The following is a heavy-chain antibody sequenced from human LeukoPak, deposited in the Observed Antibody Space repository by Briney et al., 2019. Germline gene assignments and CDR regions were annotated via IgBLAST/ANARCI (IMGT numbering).Heavy chain of an antibody. Sequence: TGGSLRLSCAASGIIFSNYAMHWVRQGPGKGLECISTISSDGGSTYYANSVKGRFTISRDNSKNTLYLQVGSLRAEDMAVYYCARGRQGAKTRYFDLWGRGTRVTVSS. J-gene: IGHJ2*01. D-gene: IGHD1-26*01. V-gene: IGHV3-64*01. CDR2: ISSDGGST. CDR3: ARGRQGAKTRYFDL. CDR1: GIIFSNYA.